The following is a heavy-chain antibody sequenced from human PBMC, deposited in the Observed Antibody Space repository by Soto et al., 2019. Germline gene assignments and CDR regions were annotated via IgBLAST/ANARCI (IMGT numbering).Heavy chain of an antibody. CDR2: IIPILGIA. Sequence: GASVKVSCKASGGTFSSYTISWVRQAPGQGLEWMGRIIPILGIANYAQKFQGRVTITADKSTSTAYMELSSLRSEDTAVYYCASGYSYGFPKPQFYYYYYMDVWGKGTKVTVSS. V-gene: IGHV1-69*02. CDR1: GGTFSSYT. J-gene: IGHJ6*03. CDR3: ASGYSYGFPKPQFYYYYYMDV. D-gene: IGHD5-18*01.